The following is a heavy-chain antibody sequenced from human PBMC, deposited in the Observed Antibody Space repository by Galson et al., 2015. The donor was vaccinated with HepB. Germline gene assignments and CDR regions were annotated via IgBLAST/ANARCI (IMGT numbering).Heavy chain of an antibody. Sequence: SLRLSCAASGFTFSSYGMHWVRQAPGKGLEWVAFIRYDGSNKYYADSVKGRFTISRGNSKNTLYLQMNSLRAEDTAVYYCAKDQRQAVDYWGQGTLVTVSS. D-gene: IGHD2-15*01. J-gene: IGHJ4*02. CDR3: AKDQRQAVDY. V-gene: IGHV3-30*02. CDR1: GFTFSSYG. CDR2: IRYDGSNK.